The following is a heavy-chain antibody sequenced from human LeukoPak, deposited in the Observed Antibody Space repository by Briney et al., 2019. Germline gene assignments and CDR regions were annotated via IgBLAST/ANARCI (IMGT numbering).Heavy chain of an antibody. D-gene: IGHD3-3*01. J-gene: IGHJ6*03. CDR1: GYTFTGYY. CDR2: INPNSGGT. CDR3: ARDPVGYDFWSGHDYYYMDV. Sequence: ASVKVSCKASGYTFTGYYMHWVRQAPGQGLEWMGWINPNSGGTNYAQKFQGRVTMTRDTSISTAYMELSRLRSDDTAVYYCARDPVGYDFWSGHDYYYMDVWGKGTTVTVSS. V-gene: IGHV1-2*02.